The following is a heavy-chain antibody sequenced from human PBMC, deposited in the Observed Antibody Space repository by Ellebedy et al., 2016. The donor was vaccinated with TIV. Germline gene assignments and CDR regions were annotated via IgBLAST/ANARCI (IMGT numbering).Heavy chain of an antibody. D-gene: IGHD6-19*01. J-gene: IGHJ4*02. V-gene: IGHV3-48*02. CDR3: ARVVAGLVGGDY. CDR1: GFTFSTYP. CDR2: ITSVSTAT. Sequence: PGGSLRLSCAVSGFTFSTYPMMWVRQAPGKGLEWVSYITSVSTATRYADSVRGRFTISRDNAKNSLYLQMNRLRDEDTAVYYCARVVAGLVGGDYWGQGTLVTVSS.